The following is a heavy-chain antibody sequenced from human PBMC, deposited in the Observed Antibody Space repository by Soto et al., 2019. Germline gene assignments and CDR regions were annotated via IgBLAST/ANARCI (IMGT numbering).Heavy chain of an antibody. CDR2: FDPEDGET. D-gene: IGHD3-22*01. CDR3: STDRYYDSSGYFGWRDAFDI. CDR1: GYTLTELS. J-gene: IGHJ3*02. V-gene: IGHV1-24*01. Sequence: ASEKVSCKVSGYTLTELSMHWVRQAPGKGLEWMGGFDPEDGETIYAQKFQGRVTMTEDTSTDTAYMELSSLRSEDTAVYYCSTDRYYDSSGYFGWRDAFDIWGQGTMVTVSS.